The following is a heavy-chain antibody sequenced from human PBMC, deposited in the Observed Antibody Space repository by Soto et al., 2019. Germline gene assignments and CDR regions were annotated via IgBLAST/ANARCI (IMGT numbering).Heavy chain of an antibody. CDR1: GGSISSGGYY. V-gene: IGHV4-31*03. D-gene: IGHD4-17*01. CDR2: IYYSGST. CDR3: ARGGNGDYVFYYYYMDV. J-gene: IGHJ6*03. Sequence: SETLSLTCTVSGGSISSGGYYWSWIRQHPGKGLEWIGYIYYSGSTYYNPSLKSRVTISVDTSKNQFSLKLSSVTAADTAVYYCARGGNGDYVFYYYYMDVWGKGTTVTVSS.